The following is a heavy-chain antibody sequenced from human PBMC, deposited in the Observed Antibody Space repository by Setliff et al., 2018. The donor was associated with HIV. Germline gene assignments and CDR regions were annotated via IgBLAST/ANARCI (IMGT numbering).Heavy chain of an antibody. CDR1: RGTFSTYP. J-gene: IGHJ4*02. D-gene: IGHD1-26*01. Sequence: SVKVSCKASRGTFSTYPLTWVRQAPGQGLEWMGGIIPILGIANYTQKFQGRVTITADESTNTAFMDLSSLRSEDTAVYYCARDRSYYPNYFDYWGQGTLVTVSS. CDR3: ARDRSYYPNYFDY. V-gene: IGHV1-69*10. CDR2: IIPILGIA.